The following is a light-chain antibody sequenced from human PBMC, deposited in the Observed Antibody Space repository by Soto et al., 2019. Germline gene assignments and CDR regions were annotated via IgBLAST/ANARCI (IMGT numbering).Light chain of an antibody. CDR3: QQYHDWPPQYT. V-gene: IGKV3-15*01. Sequence: EIVMTKSPASLSVSPGDGATLSCRASQSVASNVAWYQQKPGQRPRLLIHGASTRAVGVPARFSGSGSVTDVTLTISSLQSEDFAVDYCQQYHDWPPQYTFGQGTKLLIK. CDR1: QSVASN. CDR2: GAS. J-gene: IGKJ2*01.